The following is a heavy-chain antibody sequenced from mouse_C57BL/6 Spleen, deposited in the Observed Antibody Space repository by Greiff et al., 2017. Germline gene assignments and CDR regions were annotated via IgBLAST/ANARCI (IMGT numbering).Heavy chain of an antibody. Sequence: QVQLHQPGAELVKPGASVKLSCKASGYTFTSYWMQWVKQRPGQGLAWIGEIDPSDSYTNYNQKFKGKATLTVDTSSSTAYMQLSSLTSEDAAVYYCARRETGFDYWGQGNTLTVSS. CDR3: ARRETGFDY. CDR1: GYTFTSYW. CDR2: IDPSDSYT. J-gene: IGHJ2*01. D-gene: IGHD4-1*01. V-gene: IGHV1-50*01.